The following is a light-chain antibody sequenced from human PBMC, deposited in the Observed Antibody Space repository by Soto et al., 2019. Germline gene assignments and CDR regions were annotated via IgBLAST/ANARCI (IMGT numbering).Light chain of an antibody. CDR2: DVS. Sequence: QSALTQPASVSGSPGQSITISCTGTTSDIGRYNYVSWYQQHPGKAPTLVIYDVSYRPSGVSTRFSGSKSGNMASLTISGLQAEDEADYYCSSYTDSTTRYVFGTGTKITVL. V-gene: IGLV2-14*01. J-gene: IGLJ1*01. CDR3: SSYTDSTTRYV. CDR1: TSDIGRYNY.